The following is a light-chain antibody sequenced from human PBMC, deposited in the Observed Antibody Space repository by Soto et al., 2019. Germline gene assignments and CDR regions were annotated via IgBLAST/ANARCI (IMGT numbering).Light chain of an antibody. V-gene: IGLV1-40*01. CDR3: QSYDSSLTGSSYV. CDR1: SSNIGAGYA. J-gene: IGLJ1*01. CDR2: GNS. Sequence: QSVLTQPPSVSGAPGQRVTISCTGSSSNIGAGYAVHWYQQLPGTAPTLLIYGNSNRPSGVPVRFSGSKSGTSASLAITGLRAEAEADDYCQSYDSSLTGSSYVFGTGTKLTVL.